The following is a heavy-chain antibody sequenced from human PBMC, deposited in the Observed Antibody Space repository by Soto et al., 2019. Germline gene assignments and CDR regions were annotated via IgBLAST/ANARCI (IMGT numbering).Heavy chain of an antibody. CDR3: ASIEDYFDY. V-gene: IGHV4-61*08. J-gene: IGHJ4*02. Sequence: SETLPLTCTVSGGSISGGGSYWSWIRQRPGKGLEWIGYMFYSGGTNYNPSLKSRVTISVDTSKNQFSLKLSSVTAADTAVYYCASIEDYFDYWGQGTLVTVSS. CDR2: MFYSGGT. CDR1: GGSISGGGSY.